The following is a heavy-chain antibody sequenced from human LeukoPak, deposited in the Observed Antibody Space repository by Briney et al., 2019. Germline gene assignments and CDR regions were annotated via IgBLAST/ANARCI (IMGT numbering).Heavy chain of an antibody. CDR2: MYAGGGR. V-gene: IGHV3-66*01. D-gene: IGHD2-21*02. Sequence: GGSLRLSCAASGFSVSNYYMSWVRQPPGKGLEWVSVMYAGGGRYYGDSVKGRFTISRDNSKDTVFLQMNSLRVEDTALYYCTRGQSYCGADCYSDWGQGTLVTVSS. CDR3: TRGQSYCGADCYSD. J-gene: IGHJ4*02. CDR1: GFSVSNYY.